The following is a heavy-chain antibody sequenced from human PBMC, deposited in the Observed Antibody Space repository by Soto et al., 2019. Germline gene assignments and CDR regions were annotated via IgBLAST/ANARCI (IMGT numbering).Heavy chain of an antibody. J-gene: IGHJ4*02. CDR2: IYWDDDK. CDR3: VQRYGGNSHFES. Sequence: QITLKESGPTLVKPTQTLTLTCTFSGFSLNTAGVGVGFIRQPPGKALECLTVIYWDDDKRYSPSLNNRLTITKHTSKTQLVLTMTDMDPVDTATYYCVQRYGGNSHFESWGQGTLVTVSS. V-gene: IGHV2-5*02. D-gene: IGHD4-17*01. CDR1: GFSLNTAGVG.